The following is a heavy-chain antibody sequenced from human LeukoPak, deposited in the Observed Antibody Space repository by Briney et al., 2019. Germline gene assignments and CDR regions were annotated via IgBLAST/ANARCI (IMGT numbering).Heavy chain of an antibody. V-gene: IGHV3-53*01. CDR2: IYGGGST. CDR3: ARGVEYSSPGDY. Sequence: PGGSLRLSCAVSGFTVSSNYVSWVRQAPGKGLEWVSVIYGGGSTYYADSVKGRFTISRDNAKNSLYLQMNSLRAEDTAVYYCARGVEYSSPGDYWGQGTLVTVSS. D-gene: IGHD6-6*01. CDR1: GFTVSSNY. J-gene: IGHJ4*02.